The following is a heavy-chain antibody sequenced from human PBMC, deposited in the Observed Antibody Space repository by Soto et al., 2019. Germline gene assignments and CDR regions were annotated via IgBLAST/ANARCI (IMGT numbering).Heavy chain of an antibody. J-gene: IGHJ6*02. CDR1: GFTFSSYS. CDR2: ISSSSSYI. CDR3: ARDQDRDYYGSGREPYGMDV. D-gene: IGHD3-10*01. V-gene: IGHV3-21*01. Sequence: EVQLVESGGGLVKPGGSLRLSCAASGFTFSSYSMNWVRQAPGKGLEWVSSISSSSSYIYYADSVKGRFTISRDNAKNSLYLQMNSLRAADTAVYYCARDQDRDYYGSGREPYGMDVWGQGTTVTVSS.